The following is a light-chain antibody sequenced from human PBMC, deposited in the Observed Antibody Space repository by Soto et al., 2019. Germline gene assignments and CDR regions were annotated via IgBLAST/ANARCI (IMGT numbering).Light chain of an antibody. V-gene: IGKV3-20*01. J-gene: IGKJ1*01. CDR2: GAS. CDR3: QQYGSSRT. Sequence: EIVLTQSPGTLSLSPGERATLSCRASQSLSSSNLAWYQQKPGQAPRLLIYGASSRATGISDRFSGSGSGTDFTLNISRLEPEDFAVYYCQQYGSSRTFGQGTKVEIK. CDR1: QSLSSSN.